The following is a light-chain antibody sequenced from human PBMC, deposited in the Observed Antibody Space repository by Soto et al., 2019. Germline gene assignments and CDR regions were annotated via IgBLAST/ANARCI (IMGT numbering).Light chain of an antibody. Sequence: DIVMTQSPDSLGMSLGERATINCKSSQNILYKSKNKNYLAWYQQKPGQPPKLLIYWASTRESGVPDRFSGSGSGTDFTLTINGRQAEDVAVYFCQQYHTTPFTFGPGTKVDIK. CDR3: QQYHTTPFT. CDR2: WAS. V-gene: IGKV4-1*01. CDR1: QNILYKSKNKNY. J-gene: IGKJ3*01.